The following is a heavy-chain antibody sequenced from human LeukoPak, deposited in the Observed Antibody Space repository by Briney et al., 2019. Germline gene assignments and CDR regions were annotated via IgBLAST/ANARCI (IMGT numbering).Heavy chain of an antibody. D-gene: IGHD3-9*01. CDR3: ARGGKVNYDILTGFSPPVDAFDI. CDR2: INPNSGGT. Sequence: ASVKVSCKASGYTFTGYYIHWVRQAPGQGLEWMGWINPNSGGTNYAQKFQGRVTMTRDTSISTAYMELSRLRSDDTAVYYCARGGKVNYDILTGFSPPVDAFDIWGQGTMVTVSS. J-gene: IGHJ3*02. CDR1: GYTFTGYY. V-gene: IGHV1-2*02.